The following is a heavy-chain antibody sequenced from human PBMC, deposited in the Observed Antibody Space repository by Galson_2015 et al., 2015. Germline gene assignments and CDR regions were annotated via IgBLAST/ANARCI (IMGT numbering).Heavy chain of an antibody. J-gene: IGHJ4*03. CDR2: INNDGSDT. D-gene: IGHD2/OR15-2a*01. CDR3: ARDLSKQYFYVHLAC. V-gene: IGHV3-74*01. CDR1: KFTFRKYA. Sequence: SLRLSCAASKFTFRKYAMNWVRQAPGKGPVSLSRINNDGSDTKYAASVKGRCTVSRDNAKNTLYLQLSSLRADDTGVYFWARDLSKQYFYVHLACWGGGALVTDSS.